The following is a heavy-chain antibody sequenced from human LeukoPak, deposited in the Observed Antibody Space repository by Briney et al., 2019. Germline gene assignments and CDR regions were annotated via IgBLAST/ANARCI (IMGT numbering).Heavy chain of an antibody. J-gene: IGHJ6*04. CDR2: IYHSGST. CDR3: ASGDKLDGMDV. D-gene: IGHD1-1*01. CDR1: GYSISSGYY. V-gene: IGHV4-38-2*01. Sequence: PSETLSLTCAVSGYSISSGYYWGWIRQPPGKGLEWIGSIYHSGSTYYNPSLKSRVTISVDTSKNQFSLKLSSVTAADTAVYYCASGDKLDGMDVWGKGTTVTVSS.